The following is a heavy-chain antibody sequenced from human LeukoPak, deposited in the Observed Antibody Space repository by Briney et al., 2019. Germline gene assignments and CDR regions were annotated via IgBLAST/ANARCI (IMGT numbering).Heavy chain of an antibody. J-gene: IGHJ6*02. Sequence: GGSLRLSCAASGFTFSSYAMSWVRQAPGKGLEWVSAISGSGGGTYYADSVKGRFTISRDNSKNTLYLQMNSLRAEDTAVYYCAKGARGPGDYYYGMDVWGQGTTVTVSS. CDR3: AKGARGPGDYYYGMDV. CDR1: GFTFSSYA. CDR2: ISGSGGGT. V-gene: IGHV3-23*01. D-gene: IGHD7-27*01.